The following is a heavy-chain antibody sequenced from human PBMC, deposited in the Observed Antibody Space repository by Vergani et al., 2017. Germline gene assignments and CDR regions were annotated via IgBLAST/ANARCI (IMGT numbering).Heavy chain of an antibody. Sequence: EVQLLESGGGLVQPGGSLRLSCAASGFTFRSYAMSWVRQAPGKGLGWVSAISGSGGSKYYADSVKGRFTISRDNSKSKLYLQMNSLRAEDTAVYYCAKGDYYGSGSHWGFDYWGQGTLVTVSS. V-gene: IGHV3-23*01. CDR2: ISGSGGSK. CDR1: GFTFRSYA. J-gene: IGHJ4*02. D-gene: IGHD3-10*01. CDR3: AKGDYYGSGSHWGFDY.